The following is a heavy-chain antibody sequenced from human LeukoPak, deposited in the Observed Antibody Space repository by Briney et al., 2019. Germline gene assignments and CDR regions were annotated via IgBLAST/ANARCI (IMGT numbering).Heavy chain of an antibody. CDR2: ISYDGSNK. J-gene: IGHJ4*02. Sequence: GGSLRLSCAASGFTFSSYAMHWVRQAPGKGLEWVAVISYDGSNKYYADSVKGRFTIFRDNSKNTLYLQMNSLRAEDTAVYYCARDSEEYYFDYWGQGTLVTVSS. CDR3: ARDSEEYYFDY. V-gene: IGHV3-30-3*01. CDR1: GFTFSSYA.